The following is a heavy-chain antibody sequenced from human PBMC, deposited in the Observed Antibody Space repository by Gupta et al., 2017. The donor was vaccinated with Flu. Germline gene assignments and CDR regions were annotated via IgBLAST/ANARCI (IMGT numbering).Heavy chain of an antibody. CDR2: ISPIFGTP. V-gene: IGHV1-69*01. D-gene: IGHD3-3*01. CDR3: AASPRGFDFWTRREVFHM. J-gene: IGHJ3*02. CDR1: GGSFNNFV. Sequence: QVQLVQSGAEVKRPGSSVKVSCKASGGSFNNFVISWVRQAPGQGLEWMGGISPIFGTPTYAQKFQGRVTIIADESTSTAYMELSGLRSEDTAVYFCAASPRGFDFWTRREVFHMWGQGTCVSVSS.